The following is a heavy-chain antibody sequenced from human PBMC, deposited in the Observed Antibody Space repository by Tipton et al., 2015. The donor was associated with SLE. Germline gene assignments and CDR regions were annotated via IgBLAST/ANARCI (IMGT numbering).Heavy chain of an antibody. J-gene: IGHJ3*02. Sequence: SLRLSCAASGFSLSNYWLSWVRQAPGKGLEWVANIKQDGSEKYYGDSVKGRFTISRDNAQNSLHLQMNSLRAEDTAVYYCAREPIVGTMVNFDIWGQGTLVTVSS. V-gene: IGHV3-7*01. CDR3: AREPIVGTMVNFDI. CDR2: IKQDGSEK. CDR1: GFSLSNYW. D-gene: IGHD1-26*01.